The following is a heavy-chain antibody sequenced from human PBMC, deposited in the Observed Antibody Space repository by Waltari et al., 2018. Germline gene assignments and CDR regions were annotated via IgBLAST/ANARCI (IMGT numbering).Heavy chain of an antibody. Sequence: EVQLVESGGGLVKPGGSLRLSCAASGFTFSSSSLNWVRQAPGKGLEWVSSISSSSSYIYYADSVKGRFTISRDNSKNTLYLQMNSLRAEDTAVYYCAKERSSSVFDYWGQGTLVTVSS. D-gene: IGHD2-2*01. CDR1: GFTFSSSS. V-gene: IGHV3-21*01. CDR3: AKERSSSVFDY. J-gene: IGHJ4*02. CDR2: ISSSSSYI.